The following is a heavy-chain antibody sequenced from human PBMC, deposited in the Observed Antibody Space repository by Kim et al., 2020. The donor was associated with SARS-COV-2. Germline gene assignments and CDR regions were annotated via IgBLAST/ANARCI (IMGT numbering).Heavy chain of an antibody. CDR1: GFTFSSYS. CDR2: ISSSSSYI. D-gene: IGHD2-8*01. Sequence: GGSLRLSCAASGFTFSSYSMNWVRQAPGKGLEWVSSISSSSSYIYYADSVKGRFTISRDNAKNSLYLQMNSLRAEDTAVYYCARDLVYAGAFDIWGQGTMVTVSS. J-gene: IGHJ3*02. V-gene: IGHV3-21*01. CDR3: ARDLVYAGAFDI.